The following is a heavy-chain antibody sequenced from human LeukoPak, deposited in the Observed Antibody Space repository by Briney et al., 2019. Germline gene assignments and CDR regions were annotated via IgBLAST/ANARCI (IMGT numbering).Heavy chain of an antibody. CDR3: ARVGRVVVPAAMRY. CDR1: GYTFTSYD. CDR2: MNPNSGNT. Sequence: ASVKVSCKASGYTFTSYDINWVRQATGQGLEWMGWMNPNSGNTGYAQKFQGRVTVTRNTSISTAYMELSSLRSEDTAVYYCARVGRVVVPAAMRYWGQGTLVTVSS. V-gene: IGHV1-8*01. J-gene: IGHJ4*02. D-gene: IGHD2-2*01.